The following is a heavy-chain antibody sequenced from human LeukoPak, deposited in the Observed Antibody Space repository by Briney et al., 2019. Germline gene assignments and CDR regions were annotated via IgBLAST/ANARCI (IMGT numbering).Heavy chain of an antibody. V-gene: IGHV1-18*01. J-gene: IGHJ3*02. CDR3: ARVICSGDRCYPPSAVDI. CDR1: GYTFNSHY. Sequence: ASVKVSCKTSGYTFNSHYVGWVRQAPGQGLEWMGWISGYNGKTNYAQKLQGRVTMTTDTSTTTAYMELRSLRSDDTAVYYCARVICSGDRCYPPSAVDIWGQGTMVTVSS. D-gene: IGHD2-15*01. CDR2: ISGYNGKT.